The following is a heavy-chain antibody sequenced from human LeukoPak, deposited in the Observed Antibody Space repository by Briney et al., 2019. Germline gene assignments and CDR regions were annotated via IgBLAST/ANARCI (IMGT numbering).Heavy chain of an antibody. CDR2: ISSSSSYI. CDR3: ARDESDYDVLTGSMEYYYYGMDV. V-gene: IGHV3-21*01. CDR1: GFTFSYHS. D-gene: IGHD3-9*01. J-gene: IGHJ6*02. Sequence: GGSPRLSCAASGFTFSYHSMNWVRQAPGKGLEWVSSISSSSSYIYYADSEKGRFTISRDNAKNSLHLQMHSLRVEDTAVYYCARDESDYDVLTGSMEYYYYGMDVWGQGTTVTVSS.